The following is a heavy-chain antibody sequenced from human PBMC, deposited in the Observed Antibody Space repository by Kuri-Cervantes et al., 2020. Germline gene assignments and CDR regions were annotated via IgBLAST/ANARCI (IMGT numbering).Heavy chain of an antibody. J-gene: IGHJ4*01. V-gene: IGHV1-46*01. CDR3: ARDWNCGGDCFGFYYFDY. CDR2: INPSGGST. CDR1: GYTFTSYY. D-gene: IGHD2-21*02. Sequence: ASVKVSCKASGYTFTSYYMHWVRQAPGQGLEWMGIINPSGGSTSYAQKFQGRVTMNRDTSTSTVYMELSSLRSEDTAVYYCARDWNCGGDCFGFYYFDYWGHGTLVTVSS.